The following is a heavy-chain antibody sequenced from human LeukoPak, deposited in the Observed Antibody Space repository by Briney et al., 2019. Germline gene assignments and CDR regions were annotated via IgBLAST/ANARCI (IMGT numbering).Heavy chain of an antibody. CDR2: ISTGGTYK. V-gene: IGHV3-21*01. CDR1: GFTFSTYN. Sequence: PGGSLRLSCAASGFTFSTYNINWVRQAPGKGLEWVSSISTGGTYKYYADSVKGRFTISRDNARNSLYLHMDSLRAEDTAVYYCVRDLKGTSLDAFDIWGQGTMVTVSS. J-gene: IGHJ3*02. CDR3: VRDLKGTSLDAFDI. D-gene: IGHD2-2*01.